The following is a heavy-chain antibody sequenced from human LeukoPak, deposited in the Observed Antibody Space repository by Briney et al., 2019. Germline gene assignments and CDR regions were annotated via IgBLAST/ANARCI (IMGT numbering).Heavy chain of an antibody. J-gene: IGHJ4*02. D-gene: IGHD1-14*01. CDR2: IKTDGSTK. V-gene: IGHV3-7*01. CDR3: ARDPESQKGRDGLDY. CDR1: GFSFSDYW. Sequence: GGSLRLSCVASGFSFSDYWMSWVRQAPGKGLEWVASIKTDGSTKYCVDSLKGRFTISRDNAKNSLYLQMNNLRAEDTAVYYCARDPESQKGRDGLDYWGQGSLVTVAS.